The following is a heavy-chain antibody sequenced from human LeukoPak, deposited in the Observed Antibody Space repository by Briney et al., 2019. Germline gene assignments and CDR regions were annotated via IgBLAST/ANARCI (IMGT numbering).Heavy chain of an antibody. D-gene: IGHD3-22*01. J-gene: IGHJ4*02. V-gene: IGHV3-48*03. CDR1: GFTFSSYE. CDR2: ISSSGSTI. Sequence: PGGSLRLSCAASGFTFSSYEMNWVRQAPGKGLEWVSYISSSGSTIYYADSVKGRFTISRDNSKNTLYLQMNSLRAEDTAVYYCARDQGYYDSSGPGGWGQGTLVTVSS. CDR3: ARDQGYYDSSGPGG.